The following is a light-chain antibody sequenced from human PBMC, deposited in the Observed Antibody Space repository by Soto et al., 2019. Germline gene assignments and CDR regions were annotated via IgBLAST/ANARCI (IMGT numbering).Light chain of an antibody. CDR2: EST. V-gene: IGLV2-14*02. Sequence: QSALTQPASVSGSPGQSITISCTGSSSDVGSSNLVSWFQQDPGKAPKLIIYESTERPSGVSGRFSASKSGDTASLTISGLQAEDEADYYCCSYTRSSTYVFGTGTKLTVL. J-gene: IGLJ1*01. CDR1: SSDVGSSNL. CDR3: CSYTRSSTYV.